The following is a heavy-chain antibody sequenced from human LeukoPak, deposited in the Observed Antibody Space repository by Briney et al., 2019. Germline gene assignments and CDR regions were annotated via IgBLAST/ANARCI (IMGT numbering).Heavy chain of an antibody. CDR2: VSYSGNT. J-gene: IGHJ4*02. D-gene: IGHD4-17*01. CDR1: GGSISGYY. Sequence: SETLSLTCSVSGGSISGYYWSWIRQPPGKGLEWIAYVSYSGNTNYTPSLKNRVSISVDTSKNRFSLQLRSVTAADTAFYYCTRAGRSTYGRSYYFDNWGQGTLVTVS. CDR3: TRAGRSTYGRSYYFDN. V-gene: IGHV4-59*13.